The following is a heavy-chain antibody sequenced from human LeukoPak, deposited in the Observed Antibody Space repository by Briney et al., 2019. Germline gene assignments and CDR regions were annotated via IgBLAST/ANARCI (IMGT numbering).Heavy chain of an antibody. D-gene: IGHD6-13*01. CDR3: ARVHSSSWYFGWFDP. V-gene: IGHV4-4*07. J-gene: IGHJ5*02. CDR1: GGFISSYY. CDR2: IYTSGST. Sequence: SETLSLTCTVWGGFISSYYWSWIRQPAGKGLECIGRIYTSGSTKYNPSLKSRVTMSVDTSKNQFSLKLSSVTAADTAVYYCARVHSSSWYFGWFDPWGQGTLVTVSS.